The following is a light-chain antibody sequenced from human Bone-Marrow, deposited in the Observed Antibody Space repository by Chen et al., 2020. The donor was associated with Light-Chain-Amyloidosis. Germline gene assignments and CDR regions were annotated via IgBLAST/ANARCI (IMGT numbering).Light chain of an antibody. CDR3: AAWDDSLKGWV. Sequence: QSVLTQPPSASGPPGQRVTISCSGSSSNIGINTVNWYQQVPGTAPKLLIYINDRRPSGVPDRFSGSRSGTSASLAIRGLQSEDEADYYCAAWDDSLKGWVFGGGTKLTVL. CDR1: SSNIGINT. V-gene: IGLV1-44*01. CDR2: IND. J-gene: IGLJ3*02.